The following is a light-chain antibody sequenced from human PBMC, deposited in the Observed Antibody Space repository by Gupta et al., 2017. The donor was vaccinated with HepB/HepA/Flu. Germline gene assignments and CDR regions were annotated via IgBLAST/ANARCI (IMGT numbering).Light chain of an antibody. J-gene: IGKJ4*01. V-gene: IGKV1-5*03. Sequence: DIQMTQSPSTLSASVGDRVTITCRASQSISSYLAWYQQKPGKAPKLLIYKASTLASGVPSRFRGSRSGTEFTLTISSLQPDDFATYYCQHYNNYLLTFGGGTKVEIK. CDR1: QSISSY. CDR2: KAS. CDR3: QHYNNYLLT.